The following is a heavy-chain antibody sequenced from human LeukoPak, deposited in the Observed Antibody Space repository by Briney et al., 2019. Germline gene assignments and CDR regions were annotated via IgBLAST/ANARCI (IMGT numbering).Heavy chain of an antibody. J-gene: IGHJ5*02. CDR3: ARGSYYNENWFDP. Sequence: GASVKVSCKASGYTFTAYYIHWVRQAPGQGLEWMGWTNPNNGGANYVQKFQGRVTMTRDTSISTAYMELSRLRSDDTAVYYCARGSYYNENWFDPWGQGTLVTVSS. CDR1: GYTFTAYY. CDR2: TNPNNGGA. V-gene: IGHV1-2*02. D-gene: IGHD3-10*01.